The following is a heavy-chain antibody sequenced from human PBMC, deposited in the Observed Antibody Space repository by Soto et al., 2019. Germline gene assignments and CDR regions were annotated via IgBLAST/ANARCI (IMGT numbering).Heavy chain of an antibody. Sequence: GGSLRLSCAASGFTFSSYGMHWARQAPGKGLEWVAVIWYDGSNKYYADSVKGRFTISRDNSKNTLYLQMNSLRAEDTAVYYCARDEAVAEVWDYYSGMDVWGQGTTVTVSS. CDR2: IWYDGSNK. V-gene: IGHV3-33*01. CDR1: GFTFSSYG. D-gene: IGHD6-19*01. CDR3: ARDEAVAEVWDYYSGMDV. J-gene: IGHJ6*02.